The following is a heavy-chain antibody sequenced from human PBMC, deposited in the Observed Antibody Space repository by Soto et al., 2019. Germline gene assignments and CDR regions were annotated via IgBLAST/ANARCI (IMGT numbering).Heavy chain of an antibody. CDR2: IYWDDDK. CDR1: GFSLSTSGVG. J-gene: IGHJ3*02. V-gene: IGHV2-5*02. D-gene: IGHD6-19*01. Sequence: QITLKESGPPLVKPTQTLTLTCTFSGFSLSTSGVGVGWIRQPPGKALEWLALIYWDDDKRYSPSLKSRLTITKDTSKNQVVLTMTNMDPVDTATYYCAHRLRSSSGWYIGAFDIWGQGTMVTVSS. CDR3: AHRLRSSSGWYIGAFDI.